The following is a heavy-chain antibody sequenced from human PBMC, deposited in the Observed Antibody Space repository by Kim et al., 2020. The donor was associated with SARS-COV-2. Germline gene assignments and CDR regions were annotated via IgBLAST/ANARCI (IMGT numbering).Heavy chain of an antibody. J-gene: IGHJ4*02. CDR2: IYYSGST. Sequence: SETLSLTCTVSGGSISSYYWSWIRQPPGKGLEWIGYIYYSGSTNYNPSLKSRVTISVDTSKNQFSLKLSSVTAADTAVYYCARDNPDYYDSSGYYDYWGQGTLVTVSS. CDR3: ARDNPDYYDSSGYYDY. CDR1: GGSISSYY. D-gene: IGHD3-22*01. V-gene: IGHV4-59*01.